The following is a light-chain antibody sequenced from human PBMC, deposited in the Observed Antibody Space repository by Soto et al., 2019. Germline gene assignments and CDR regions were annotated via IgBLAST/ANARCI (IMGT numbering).Light chain of an antibody. CDR1: QSISSW. CDR3: QQYNTYPPP. J-gene: IGKJ3*01. Sequence: DIQMTQSPSTLSASVGDRVTITCRASQSISSWLAWYQQKPGKAPNLLIYKASSLQGGVPSRFSGSGSGTEFSLTISSLQPDDLATYYCQQYNTYPPPFGPGTKVDIK. CDR2: KAS. V-gene: IGKV1-5*03.